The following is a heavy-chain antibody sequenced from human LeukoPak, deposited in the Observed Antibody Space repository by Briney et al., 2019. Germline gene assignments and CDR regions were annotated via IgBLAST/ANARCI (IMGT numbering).Heavy chain of an antibody. CDR3: AKDPTLLWFGELSYFDY. CDR1: GFTFSSYA. D-gene: IGHD3-10*01. J-gene: IGHJ4*02. CDR2: ISGSGGST. Sequence: SGGSLRLSCAASGFTFSSYAMSCLRQAPGKGLEGVSAISGSGGSTYYADPEKGRYTISRDNSKNTLYLQMNRLRAEDTAVYYCAKDPTLLWFGELSYFDYWGQGTLVTVSS. V-gene: IGHV3-23*01.